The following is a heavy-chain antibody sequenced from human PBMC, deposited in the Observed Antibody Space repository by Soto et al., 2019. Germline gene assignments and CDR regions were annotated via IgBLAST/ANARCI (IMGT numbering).Heavy chain of an antibody. CDR3: ARGLITGRHYSGGWYYFDS. Sequence: SETLSLTCTVSGGPIGRYYWSWIRQPPGKGLEWIGYIYYSGITNYNPSLKSRVTISVDTSKNQFSLKLSSVIAADTAVYYCARGLITGRHYSGGWYYFDSWGQGTQVTVSS. D-gene: IGHD6-19*01. CDR1: GGPIGRYY. V-gene: IGHV4-59*01. CDR2: IYYSGIT. J-gene: IGHJ4*02.